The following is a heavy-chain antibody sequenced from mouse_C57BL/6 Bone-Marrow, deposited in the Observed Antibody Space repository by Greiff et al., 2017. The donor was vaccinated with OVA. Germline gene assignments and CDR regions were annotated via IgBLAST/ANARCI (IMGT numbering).Heavy chain of an antibody. CDR2: IHPNSGST. CDR1: GYTFTSYW. D-gene: IGHD2-4*01. J-gene: IGHJ3*01. Sequence: VQLQQPGAELVKPGASVKLSCKASGYTFTSYWMHWVKQRPGQGLEWIGMIHPNSGSTNYNEKFKSKATLTVDKSSSTAYMQLSSLTSEDSAVYYCARRDYALGFAYWGQGTLVTVSA. CDR3: ARRDYALGFAY. V-gene: IGHV1-64*01.